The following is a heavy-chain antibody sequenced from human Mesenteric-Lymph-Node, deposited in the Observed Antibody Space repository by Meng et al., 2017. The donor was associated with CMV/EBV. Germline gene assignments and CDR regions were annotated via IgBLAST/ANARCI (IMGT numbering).Heavy chain of an antibody. CDR2: SPGDGAFA. D-gene: IGHD6-13*01. J-gene: IGHJ4*02. CDR1: GYTFKNYA. Sequence: CKASGYTFKNYAIHWARQAPGQRLQWMRCSPGDGAFAQYSQHFQVRVTFTRDTSASTAYMDLSSLTPEDMAVYYCVRGRHSGSWLFDFWGQGSLVTVSS. CDR3: VRGRHSGSWLFDF. V-gene: IGHV1-3*02.